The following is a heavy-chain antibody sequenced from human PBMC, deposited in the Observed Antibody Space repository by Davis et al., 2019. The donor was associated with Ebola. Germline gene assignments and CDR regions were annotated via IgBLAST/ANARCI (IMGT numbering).Heavy chain of an antibody. V-gene: IGHV4-59*01. CDR3: ARGRSIAARPLDY. CDR1: GGSISSYY. D-gene: IGHD6-6*01. J-gene: IGHJ4*02. Sequence: PSETLSLTCTVSGGSISSYYWSWIRQPPGKGLEWIGYIYYSGSTNYNPSLKSRVTISVDTSKNQFSLKLSSVTAADTAVYYCARGRSIAARPLDYWGQGTLVTVSS. CDR2: IYYSGST.